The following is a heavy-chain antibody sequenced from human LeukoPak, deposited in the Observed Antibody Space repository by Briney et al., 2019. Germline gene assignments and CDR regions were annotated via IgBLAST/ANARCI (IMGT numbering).Heavy chain of an antibody. CDR3: ARGTWLRTYHFDY. J-gene: IGHJ4*02. CDR2: ISTSSNTI. V-gene: IGHV3-48*01. CDR1: GFTFSTYR. D-gene: IGHD5-12*01. Sequence: GGSLRLSCAASGFTFSTYRMNWVRQAPGKGLEWVSYISTSSNTIYYGDSVKGRFTISRDNAKDSLSLQMNSLRAEDTAVYYCARGTWLRTYHFDYWGQGTLVTVSS.